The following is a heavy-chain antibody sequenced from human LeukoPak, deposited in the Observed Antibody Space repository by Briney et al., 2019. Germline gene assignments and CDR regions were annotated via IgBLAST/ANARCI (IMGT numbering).Heavy chain of an antibody. V-gene: IGHV3-30*02. CDR2: IRYDGSNR. D-gene: IGHD6-19*01. Sequence: PGGSLRLSCAASGFTFSIYGMHWVRQAPGKGLEWVTFIRYDGSNRYYADSVKGRFTISRDNSKNTLYLQMNSLRAEDTAVYYCAKDLDKAGTRVFGGPFDYWGQGTLVTVSS. J-gene: IGHJ4*02. CDR1: GFTFSIYG. CDR3: AKDLDKAGTRVFGGPFDY.